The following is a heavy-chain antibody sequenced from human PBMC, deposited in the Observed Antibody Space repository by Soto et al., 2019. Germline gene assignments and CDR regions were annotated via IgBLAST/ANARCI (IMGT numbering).Heavy chain of an antibody. J-gene: IGHJ6*02. V-gene: IGHV3-21*01. CDR3: NLVVPSRRQPWWELLEYYYYYYGMDV. D-gene: IGHD1-26*01. CDR1: GFTFSSYS. Sequence: PGGSLRLSCAASGFTFSSYSMNWVRQAPGKGLEWVSSISSSSSYIYYADSVKGRFTISRDNAKNSLYLQMNSLRAEDTAVYYCNLVVPSRRQPWWELLEYYYYYYGMDVWGQGTTVTVSS. CDR2: ISSSSSYI.